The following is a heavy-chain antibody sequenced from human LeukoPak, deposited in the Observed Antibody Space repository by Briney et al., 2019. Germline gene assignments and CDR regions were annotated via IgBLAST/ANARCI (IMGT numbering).Heavy chain of an antibody. CDR2: ISAYNGNT. Sequence: ASVNVSCTASGYTFTSYGISWVRQAPGQGLEWMGWISAYNGNTNYAQKLQGRVTMTTDTSTSTAYMELRSLRSDDTAVYYCASEGAYCGGDCYAYWGQGTLVTVSS. D-gene: IGHD2-21*02. J-gene: IGHJ4*02. V-gene: IGHV1-18*01. CDR1: GYTFTSYG. CDR3: ASEGAYCGGDCYAY.